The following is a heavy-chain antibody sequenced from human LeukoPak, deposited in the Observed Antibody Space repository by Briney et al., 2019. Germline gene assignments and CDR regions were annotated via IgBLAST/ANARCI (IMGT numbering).Heavy chain of an antibody. CDR2: ISGSGSGT. CDR3: AKGIAASGTRSLDY. V-gene: IGHV3-23*01. D-gene: IGHD6-13*01. Sequence: AGGSLRLSCAASGFTFSSYAMSWVRQAPGKGLEWVSAISGSGSGTYYADSVKGRFTISRDNSKNTLYLQMSSLRAEDTAVYYCAKGIAASGTRSLDYWGQGTLVTVSS. CDR1: GFTFSSYA. J-gene: IGHJ4*02.